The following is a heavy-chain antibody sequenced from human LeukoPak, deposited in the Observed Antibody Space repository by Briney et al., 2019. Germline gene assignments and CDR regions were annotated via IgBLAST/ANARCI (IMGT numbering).Heavy chain of an antibody. Sequence: GGSLRLSCAASGFTFSSYSISWVRQAPGKGLVWVSRINSDGSSTSYADSVKGRFTISRDNAKNTLYLQMNSLRAEDTAVYYCARNRRYFDWSQHDDAFDIWGQGTMVTVSS. V-gene: IGHV3-74*01. D-gene: IGHD3-9*01. CDR1: GFTFSSYS. CDR2: INSDGSST. CDR3: ARNRRYFDWSQHDDAFDI. J-gene: IGHJ3*02.